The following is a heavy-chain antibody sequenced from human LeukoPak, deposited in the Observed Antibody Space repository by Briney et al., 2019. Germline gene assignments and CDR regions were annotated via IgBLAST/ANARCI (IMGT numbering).Heavy chain of an antibody. CDR3: ARDGNWGSLRGAFDI. CDR2: INPNSGGT. J-gene: IGHJ3*02. D-gene: IGHD7-27*01. V-gene: IGHV1-2*02. CDR1: GYTSTVYY. Sequence: ASAKVSRKPSGYTSTVYYMNRVRQAPGPGVEWRGWINPNSGGTNYAQNFQGRVTMTRDTSISTAYMELSRLRSDDTAVYYCARDGNWGSLRGAFDIWGQGTMVTVSS.